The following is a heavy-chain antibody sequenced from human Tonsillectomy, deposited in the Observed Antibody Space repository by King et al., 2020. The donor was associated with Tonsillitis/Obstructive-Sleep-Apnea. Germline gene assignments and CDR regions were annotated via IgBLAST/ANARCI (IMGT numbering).Heavy chain of an antibody. CDR2: IYYSGST. Sequence: VQLQESGPGLVKPSETLSLTCTVSGGSISSYYWSWTRQPPGKGLEWIGCIYYSGSTNYNPSLKSRVTISVDTSKNQCSLKLSSVTAADTAVYYCARPGSSGWSLDYWGQGTLVTVSS. J-gene: IGHJ4*02. CDR1: GGSISSYY. D-gene: IGHD6-19*01. CDR3: ARPGSSGWSLDY. V-gene: IGHV4-59*08.